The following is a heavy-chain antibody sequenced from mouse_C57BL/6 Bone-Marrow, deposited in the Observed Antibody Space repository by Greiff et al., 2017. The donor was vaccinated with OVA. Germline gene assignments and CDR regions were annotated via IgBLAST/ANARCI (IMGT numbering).Heavy chain of an antibody. CDR3: ARHEDGYYASYLDY. V-gene: IGHV1-82*01. D-gene: IGHD2-3*01. Sequence: QVQLQQSGPELVKPGASVKISCKASGYAFSSSWMNWVKQRPGKGLEWIGRIYPGDGDTNYNGKFKGKATLTADKPSSTAYMQLSSLTSEDSAVYFCARHEDGYYASYLDYWGQGTTLTVSS. CDR1: GYAFSSSW. J-gene: IGHJ2*01. CDR2: IYPGDGDT.